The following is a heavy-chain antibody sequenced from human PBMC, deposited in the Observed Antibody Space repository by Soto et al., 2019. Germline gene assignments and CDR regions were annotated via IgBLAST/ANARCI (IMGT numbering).Heavy chain of an antibody. CDR3: ARGSELYNSATYYFDY. Sequence: SETLSLTCTVSGGSVTSGSYYWSWIRQPPGKGLEWIGYIYYSGSTIYNPSLKSRLTMSVDTSKNQFSLRLTSATAADTAVYYCARGSELYNSATYYFDYWGQGTLVTVSS. J-gene: IGHJ4*02. CDR1: GGSVTSGSYY. D-gene: IGHD1-1*01. CDR2: IYYSGST. V-gene: IGHV4-61*01.